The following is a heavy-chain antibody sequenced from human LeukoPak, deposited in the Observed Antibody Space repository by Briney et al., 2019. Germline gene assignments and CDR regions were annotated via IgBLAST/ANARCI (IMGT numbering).Heavy chain of an antibody. CDR1: GASISSSSYS. CDR3: ARLWYTAYKGWLDP. D-gene: IGHD5-18*01. J-gene: IGHJ5*02. Sequence: SETLSLTCTVSGASISSSSYSWGWLRQPPGKGLEWVGSIYYSGSTYYNPSLKSRVSISVDTSKNQFSLELSSVTAAATAVYYCARLWYTAYKGWLDPWGQGTLVTVPS. V-gene: IGHV4-39*01. CDR2: IYYSGST.